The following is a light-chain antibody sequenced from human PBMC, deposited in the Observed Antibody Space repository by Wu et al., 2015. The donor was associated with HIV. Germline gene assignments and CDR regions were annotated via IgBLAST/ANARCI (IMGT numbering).Light chain of an antibody. J-gene: IGKJ4*01. CDR2: DAS. CDR3: QQYNRWPLT. CDR1: QTVKNN. Sequence: EIVMTQSPVTLSVSPGESATLSCRASQTVKNNLAWSQQRPGQAPRLLIYDASTRATGIPARFSGRGSGTEFTLTISSLQSEDFAAYYCQQYNRWPLTFGGGTKVEIK. V-gene: IGKV3-15*01.